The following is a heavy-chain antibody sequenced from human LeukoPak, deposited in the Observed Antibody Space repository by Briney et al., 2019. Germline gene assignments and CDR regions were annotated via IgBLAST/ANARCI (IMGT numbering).Heavy chain of an antibody. CDR3: ALRKYSSSPSGFDI. J-gene: IGHJ3*02. D-gene: IGHD6-13*01. Sequence: GGSLRLSCAASGFTFSSYAMHWVRQAPGKGLEWVAVISYDGSNKYYADSVKGRFTISRDNSKNTLYLQMNSLRAEDTAVYYCALRKYSSSPSGFDIWGQGTMVTVSS. CDR1: GFTFSSYA. V-gene: IGHV3-30-3*01. CDR2: ISYDGSNK.